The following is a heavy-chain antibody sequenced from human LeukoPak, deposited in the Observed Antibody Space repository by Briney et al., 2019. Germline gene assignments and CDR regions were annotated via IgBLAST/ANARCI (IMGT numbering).Heavy chain of an antibody. J-gene: IGHJ4*02. Sequence: PGGSLRLSCAASGFTFSSYAMSWVRQAPGKGLEWVANIKQDGGEKYYVDSVKGRFTISRDNAKNSLYLQMNSLRVEDTAVYYCASHSNWRFDYWGQGTLVTVSS. CDR3: ASHSNWRFDY. V-gene: IGHV3-7*01. CDR2: IKQDGGEK. CDR1: GFTFSSYA. D-gene: IGHD6-13*01.